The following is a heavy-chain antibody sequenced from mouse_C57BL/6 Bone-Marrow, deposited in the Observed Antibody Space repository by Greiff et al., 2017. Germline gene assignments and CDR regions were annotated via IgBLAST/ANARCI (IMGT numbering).Heavy chain of an antibody. D-gene: IGHD2-3*01. V-gene: IGHV1-26*01. J-gene: IGHJ4*01. CDR2: INPNNGGT. CDR3: ARILSPAMDY. CDR1: GYTFTDYY. Sequence: VPLQQSGPELVQPGASVKISCKASGYTFTDYYMNWVKQSHGKSLEWIGDINPNNGGTSYNQKFKGKATLTVDKSSSTAYMELRSLTSEDSAVYYCARILSPAMDYWGQGTSVTVSS.